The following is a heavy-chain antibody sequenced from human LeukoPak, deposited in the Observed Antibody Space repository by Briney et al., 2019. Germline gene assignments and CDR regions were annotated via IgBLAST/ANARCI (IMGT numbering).Heavy chain of an antibody. Sequence: TGGSLRLSCAASGFTFSSYSMNWVRQAPGKGLEWVSYISSSSSTIYYADSVKGRFTISRDNAKNSLYLQMNSLRDEDTAVYYCARDVNLLGWLFPVGAFDIWGQGTMVTVSS. CDR2: ISSSSSTI. D-gene: IGHD3-3*01. CDR1: GFTFSSYS. V-gene: IGHV3-48*02. CDR3: ARDVNLLGWLFPVGAFDI. J-gene: IGHJ3*02.